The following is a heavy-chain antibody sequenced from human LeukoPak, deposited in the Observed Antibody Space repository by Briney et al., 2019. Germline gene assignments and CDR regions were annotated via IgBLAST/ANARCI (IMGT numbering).Heavy chain of an antibody. J-gene: IGHJ3*02. Sequence: GASVKVSCKASGGTFSSYAISWVRQAPGQGLEWMGGIIPIFGTANYAQKLQGRVTMTTDTSTSTAYMELRSLRSDDTAVYYCARITIFGVVIRSSDAFDIWGQGTMVTVSS. CDR1: GGTFSSYA. V-gene: IGHV1-69*05. CDR3: ARITIFGVVIRSSDAFDI. CDR2: IIPIFGTA. D-gene: IGHD3-3*01.